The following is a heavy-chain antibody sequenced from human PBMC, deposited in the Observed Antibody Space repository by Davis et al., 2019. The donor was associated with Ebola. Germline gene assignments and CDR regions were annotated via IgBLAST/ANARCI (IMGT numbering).Heavy chain of an antibody. J-gene: IGHJ4*02. Sequence: PGGSLRLSCAASGFTFSNYAMSWVRQAPGKGLEWVSTISASGGSTYYADSVKGRFTISRDNFKNTLYLQMNSLRAEDTALYYCAAVGSSGYYSFDYWGQGTLVTVSS. CDR3: AAVGSSGYYSFDY. V-gene: IGHV3-23*01. CDR1: GFTFSNYA. D-gene: IGHD3-22*01. CDR2: ISASGGST.